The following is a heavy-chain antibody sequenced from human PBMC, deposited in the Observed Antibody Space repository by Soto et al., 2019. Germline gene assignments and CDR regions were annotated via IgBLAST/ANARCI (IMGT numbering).Heavy chain of an antibody. Sequence: EVQLLESGGGLVQPGGSLRLSCAASGFTFSSYAMRWVRQAPGKGLEWVSAISGSDGSTYYADSVKGRFTISRDNSKNTVYLQMNSLRGEDTAVYYCARRGSGSYYDYWGQGTLVTVSS. CDR1: GFTFSSYA. V-gene: IGHV3-23*01. CDR2: ISGSDGST. CDR3: ARRGSGSYYDY. J-gene: IGHJ4*02. D-gene: IGHD1-26*01.